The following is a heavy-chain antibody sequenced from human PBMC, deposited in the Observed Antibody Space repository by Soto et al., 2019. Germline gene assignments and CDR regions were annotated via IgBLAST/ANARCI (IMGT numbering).Heavy chain of an antibody. V-gene: IGHV1-8*01. J-gene: IGHJ3*01. CDR2: MNPNSGNT. D-gene: IGHD2-21*02. CDR3: ASCIFDWTAIPRDAIYV. Sequence: SVKVSCKASAYTFTIYDINWVRRATGQGIEWMGWMNPNSGNTGYAQKFQGRVTMTRNTSISTAYMELSSLRSEDTAVYYCASCIFDWTAIPRDAIYVCDQRTMV. CDR1: AYTFTIYD.